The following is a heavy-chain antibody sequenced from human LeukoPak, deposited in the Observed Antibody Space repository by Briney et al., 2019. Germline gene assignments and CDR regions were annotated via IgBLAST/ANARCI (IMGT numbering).Heavy chain of an antibody. CDR3: VKSAY. J-gene: IGHJ4*02. V-gene: IGHV1-8*01. CDR2: LNPXXXXX. Sequence: ASVKVSCKASEYTFTTSNFDXXXXXTGXGLEWMGWLNPXXXXXGXXQXFQGRVTXXXDPSKSTAYMELSSLTSEDTAVYYCVKSAYWGQGTLVTVSS. CDR1: EYTFTTSN.